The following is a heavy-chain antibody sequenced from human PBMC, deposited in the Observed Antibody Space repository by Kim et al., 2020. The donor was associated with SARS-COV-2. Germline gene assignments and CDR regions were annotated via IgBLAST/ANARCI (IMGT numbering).Heavy chain of an antibody. Sequence: GGSLRLSCAASGFIFSDFAMNWVRQAPGKGLEWVSTIDFTGRNIYYAKSVKGRFTISRDNSKTTVVLQLNNLRADDTAVYYCAMKSVGTNWYYFDSWGQGTLVTVSS. CDR3: AMKSVGTNWYYFDS. D-gene: IGHD6-13*01. V-gene: IGHV3-23*05. CDR1: GFIFSDFA. CDR2: IDFTGRNI. J-gene: IGHJ4*02.